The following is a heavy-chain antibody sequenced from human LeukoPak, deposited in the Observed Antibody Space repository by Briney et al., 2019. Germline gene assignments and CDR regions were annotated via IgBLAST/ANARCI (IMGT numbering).Heavy chain of an antibody. CDR2: IHHSGST. CDR3: ARGRYSSGWPFDY. CDR1: GASISHYY. V-gene: IGHV4-34*01. D-gene: IGHD6-19*01. J-gene: IGHJ4*02. Sequence: PSETLSLTCTVSGASISHYYWSWIRQPPGKGLEWIGEIHHSGSTNYNPSLKSRVTISVDTSKNQFSLKLSSVTAADTAVYYCARGRYSSGWPFDYWGQGTLVTVSS.